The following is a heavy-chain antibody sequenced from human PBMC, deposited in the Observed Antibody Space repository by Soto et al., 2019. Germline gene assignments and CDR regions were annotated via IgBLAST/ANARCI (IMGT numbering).Heavy chain of an antibody. CDR3: ARLYCSSTSCYYYYYMDV. V-gene: IGHV4-34*01. CDR2: INHSGST. J-gene: IGHJ6*03. CDR1: GGSFSGYY. Sequence: SETLSLTCAVYGGSFSGYYWSWIRQPPGKGLEWIGEINHSGSTNYNPSLKSRVTISVDTSKNQFSLKLSSVTAADTAVYYCARLYCSSTSCYYYYYMDVWGKGTTVTVSS. D-gene: IGHD2-2*01.